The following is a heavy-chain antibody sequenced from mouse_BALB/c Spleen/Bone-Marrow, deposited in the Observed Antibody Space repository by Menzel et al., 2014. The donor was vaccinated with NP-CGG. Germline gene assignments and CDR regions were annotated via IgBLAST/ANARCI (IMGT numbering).Heavy chain of an antibody. Sequence: EVKLMESGAELVKPGASVKLSCTASGFNIKDTYMHWVKQRPEQGLEWIARIDPANGNTKYDPKFQGKATITADTSSNTAYLQLSSLTSEDTAVYYCANYYYGSSLFAYWGQGTLVTVSA. D-gene: IGHD1-1*01. CDR1: GFNIKDTY. V-gene: IGHV14-3*02. CDR2: IDPANGNT. J-gene: IGHJ3*01. CDR3: ANYYYGSSLFAY.